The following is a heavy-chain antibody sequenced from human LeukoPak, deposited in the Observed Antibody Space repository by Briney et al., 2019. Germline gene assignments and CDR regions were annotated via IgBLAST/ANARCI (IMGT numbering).Heavy chain of an antibody. V-gene: IGHV3-11*05. CDR3: ARDWYGSGRIDY. CDR2: ISSSSSYT. J-gene: IGHJ4*02. Sequence: GGSLRLSCAASGFTFSDYYMSWIRQAPGKGLEWVSCISSSSSYTNYADSVKGRFTISRDNAKNSLYLQMNSLRAEDTAVYYCARDWYGSGRIDYWGQGTLVTVSS. D-gene: IGHD3-10*01. CDR1: GFTFSDYY.